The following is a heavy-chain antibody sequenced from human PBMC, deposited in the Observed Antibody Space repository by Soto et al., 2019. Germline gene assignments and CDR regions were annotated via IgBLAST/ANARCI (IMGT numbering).Heavy chain of an antibody. D-gene: IGHD3-22*01. V-gene: IGHV1-69*05. J-gene: IGHJ1*01. Sequence: SVEASSKDSGVSFSSYALSWVRQAPEQGLEWMGGIIPNIGTTNYAQKFQGRVTITTDKSTSTAYMELRSLRSDDTALYYCARDTGYYYDSSGYSYWGQRTLDTVTP. CDR3: ARDTGYYYDSSGYSY. CDR1: GVSFSSYA. CDR2: IIPNIGTT.